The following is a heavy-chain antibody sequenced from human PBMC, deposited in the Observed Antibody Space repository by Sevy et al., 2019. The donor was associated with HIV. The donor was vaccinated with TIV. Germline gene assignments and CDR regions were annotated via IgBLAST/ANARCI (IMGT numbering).Heavy chain of an antibody. CDR1: GFTFSSFA. V-gene: IGHV3-23*01. CDR2: INGRGGST. CDR3: ARPTPRIAASSAAFFDY. D-gene: IGHD6-13*01. J-gene: IGHJ4*02. Sequence: GGSLRLSCAASGFTFSSFAMSWVRQVPGKGLEWVSSINGRGGSTYYADSVKGRVTRSRDNSKKTLFLQMDSLRAEDTAIYYCARPTPRIAASSAAFFDYWGQGTLVTVSS.